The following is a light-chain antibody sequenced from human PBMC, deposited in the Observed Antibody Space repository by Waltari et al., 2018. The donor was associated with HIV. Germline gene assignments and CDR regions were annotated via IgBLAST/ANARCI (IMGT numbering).Light chain of an antibody. CDR1: SLRTYY. V-gene: IGLV3-19*01. J-gene: IGLJ2*01. Sequence: SSELTQDPAVSVALGQTVRITCQGDSLRTYYATWYQQKPGQAPLLVTFDKNNRPSVIPDRFSGSSSGNTSSLTITVTQAEDAGDYYCNSRDKSGNVVVFGGGTKLTVL. CDR2: DKN. CDR3: NSRDKSGNVVV.